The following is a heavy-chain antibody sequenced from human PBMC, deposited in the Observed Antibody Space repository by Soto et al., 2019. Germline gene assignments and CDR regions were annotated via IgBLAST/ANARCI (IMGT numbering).Heavy chain of an antibody. CDR1: GFTFGDYA. D-gene: IGHD4-17*01. J-gene: IGHJ4*02. V-gene: IGHV3-49*03. Sequence: GVLRLSCTASGFTFGDYAMSWFRQAPGKGLEWVGFIRSKAYGGTTEYAASVKGRFTISRDDSKSIAYLQMNSLKTEDTAVYYCTRATHGDYAGPPLFDYWGQGTLVTVSS. CDR3: TRATHGDYAGPPLFDY. CDR2: IRSKAYGGTT.